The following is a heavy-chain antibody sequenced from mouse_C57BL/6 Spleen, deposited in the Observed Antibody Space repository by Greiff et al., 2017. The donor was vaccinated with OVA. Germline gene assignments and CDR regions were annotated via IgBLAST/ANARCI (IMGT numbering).Heavy chain of an antibody. CDR1: GYTFTSYW. V-gene: IGHV1-50*01. Sequence: QVQLQQSGAELVKPGASVKLSCKASGYTFTSYWMQWVKQRPGQGLEWIGEIDPSDSYTNYNQKFKGKATLTVDTSSSTAYMQLSSLTSEDSAVYYCARWGYYGSNAMDYWGQGTSVTVSS. D-gene: IGHD1-1*01. CDR2: IDPSDSYT. CDR3: ARWGYYGSNAMDY. J-gene: IGHJ4*01.